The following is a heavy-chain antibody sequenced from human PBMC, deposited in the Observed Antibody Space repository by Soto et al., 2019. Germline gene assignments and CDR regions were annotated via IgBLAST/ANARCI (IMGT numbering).Heavy chain of an antibody. Sequence: SLRLSCSASGFTFSSYAMHWVRQAPGKGLEYGSAISSNGGSTYYADSVKGRFTISRDNSKNTLYLQMSSLRAEDTAVYYCVKLPPVARSRFWSGYYTSFDDWGKGTLVPVYS. CDR3: VKLPPVARSRFWSGYYTSFDD. CDR2: ISSNGGST. D-gene: IGHD3-3*01. CDR1: GFTFSSYA. J-gene: IGHJ4*02. V-gene: IGHV3-64D*08.